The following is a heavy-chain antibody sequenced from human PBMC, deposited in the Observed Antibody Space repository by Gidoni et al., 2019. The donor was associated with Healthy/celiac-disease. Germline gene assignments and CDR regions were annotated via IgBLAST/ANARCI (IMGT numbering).Heavy chain of an antibody. Sequence: QVQLVESGGGVVQPGRSLRLSCAASGFTFSSYGMHWVRQAPGKGLEGVEVISYDGSNKYYADSVKGRFTISRDNSKNTLYLQMNSLRAEDTAVYYCAKETTTVKTYYYGMDVWGQGTTVTVSS. D-gene: IGHD4-17*01. J-gene: IGHJ6*02. CDR3: AKETTTVKTYYYGMDV. V-gene: IGHV3-30*18. CDR1: GFTFSSYG. CDR2: ISYDGSNK.